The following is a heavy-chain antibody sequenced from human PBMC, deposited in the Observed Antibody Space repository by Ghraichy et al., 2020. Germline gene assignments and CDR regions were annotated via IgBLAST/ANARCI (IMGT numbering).Heavy chain of an antibody. V-gene: IGHV4-4*09. Sequence: SETLSLTCTVSGGSISSYYWSWIRQPPGKGLEWIGYIYTSGSTNYNPSLKSRVTISVDTSKNQFSLKLSSVTAADTAMYYCATQSSRYYFDYWGQGTLSPSPQ. CDR1: GGSISSYY. D-gene: IGHD6-13*01. J-gene: IGHJ4*02. CDR3: ATQSSRYYFDY. CDR2: IYTSGST.